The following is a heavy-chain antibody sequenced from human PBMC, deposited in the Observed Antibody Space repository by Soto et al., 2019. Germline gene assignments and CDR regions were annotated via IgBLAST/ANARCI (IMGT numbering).Heavy chain of an antibody. CDR1: GYSISSGCY. CDR3: ARVSDCSGGSCYSDAFGI. Sequence: PSETLSLTCAVSGYSISSGCYWGWIRQPPGKGLEWIGSIYHSGSTYYSPSLKSRVTISVDTSKNQFSLMRSSVTAADTAVYYCARVSDCSGGSCYSDAFGIWGEGKIVTVSS. CDR2: IYHSGST. J-gene: IGHJ3*02. D-gene: IGHD2-15*01. V-gene: IGHV4-38-2*01.